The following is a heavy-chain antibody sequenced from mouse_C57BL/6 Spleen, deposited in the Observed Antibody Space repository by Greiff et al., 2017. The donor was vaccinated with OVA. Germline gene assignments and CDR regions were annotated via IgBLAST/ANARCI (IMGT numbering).Heavy chain of an antibody. CDR1: GYTFTSYW. CDR2: INPSNGGT. D-gene: IGHD2-3*01. J-gene: IGHJ2*01. CDR3: ARSLYDGYYDDDA. V-gene: IGHV1-53*01. Sequence: VQLQQPGTELVKPGASVKLSCKASGYTFTSYWMHWVKQRPGQGLEWIGNINPSNGGTNYNEKFKSKATLTVDKSSSTAYMQLSSLTSEDSAVYYCARSLYDGYYDDDAWGQGTTLTVSS.